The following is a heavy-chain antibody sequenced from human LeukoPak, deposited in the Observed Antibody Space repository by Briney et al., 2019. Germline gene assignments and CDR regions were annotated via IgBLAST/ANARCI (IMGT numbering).Heavy chain of an antibody. D-gene: IGHD6-19*01. V-gene: IGHV4-38-2*02. J-gene: IGHJ4*02. CDR1: GYSISRGYY. CDR2: IYRRGST. Sequence: SETLSLTCTASGYSISRGYYWGWIRQSPGKGLEWIGNIYRRGSTHYNPSLKSRVTISVDTSKNQFSLKLSSVTAADTAVYYCARTGPRQLIDYWGQGTLVTVSS. CDR3: ARTGPRQLIDY.